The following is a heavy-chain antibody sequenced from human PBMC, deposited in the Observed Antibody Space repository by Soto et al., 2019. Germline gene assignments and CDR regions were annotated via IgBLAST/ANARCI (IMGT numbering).Heavy chain of an antibody. J-gene: IGHJ6*02. CDR2: IYTSGST. CDR3: ARDVSSVRARTYYDFWSGYYYGMDV. CDR1: GGSISSYY. Sequence: KPSETLSLTCTVSGGSISSYYWSWIRQPAGKGLEWIGRIYTSGSTNYNPSLKSRVTMSVDTSKNQFSLKLSSVTAADTAVYYCARDVSSVRARTYYDFWSGYYYGMDVWGQGTTLTVSS. D-gene: IGHD3-3*01. V-gene: IGHV4-4*07.